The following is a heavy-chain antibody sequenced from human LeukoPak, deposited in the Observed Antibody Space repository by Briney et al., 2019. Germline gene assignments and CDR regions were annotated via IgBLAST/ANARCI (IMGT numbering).Heavy chain of an antibody. J-gene: IGHJ4*02. Sequence: GGSLRLSCTTSGFTFGDYAMSWVRQAPGKGLEWVGFIRSKAYGGTTEYAASVKGRFTISRDDSKSIAYLQMNSLKTEDTAVYYCTSSFGQLSFFDYWGQGTLATVSS. CDR2: IRSKAYGGTT. D-gene: IGHD3-10*01. V-gene: IGHV3-49*04. CDR3: TSSFGQLSFFDY. CDR1: GFTFGDYA.